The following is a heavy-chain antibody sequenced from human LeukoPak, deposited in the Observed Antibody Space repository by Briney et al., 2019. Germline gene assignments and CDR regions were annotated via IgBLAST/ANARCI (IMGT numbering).Heavy chain of an antibody. J-gene: IGHJ4*02. CDR2: ISYDGSNK. CDR1: GFTVVTNY. V-gene: IGHV3-30*18. CDR3: AKVGRRMVRGVIPDYFDY. D-gene: IGHD3-10*01. Sequence: PGGSLRLSCAASGFTVVTNYMSWVRQAPGKGLEWVAVISYDGSNKYYADSVKGRFTISRDNSKNTLYLQMNSLRAEDTAVYYCAKVGRRMVRGVIPDYFDYWGQGTLVTVSS.